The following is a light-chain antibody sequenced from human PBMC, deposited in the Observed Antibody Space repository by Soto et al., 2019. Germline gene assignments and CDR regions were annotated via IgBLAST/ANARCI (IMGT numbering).Light chain of an antibody. J-gene: IGKJ5*01. V-gene: IGKV3-11*01. Sequence: EIVLTQSPATLSLSPGERVTLSCRASQSVSSYLAWYQQKPGQAPRLLISDASKRATGIPARFSGSGSGTEFSLTISSLQSEDFAVYYCQQYSKWPITFGQGTRLEIK. CDR3: QQYSKWPIT. CDR1: QSVSSY. CDR2: DAS.